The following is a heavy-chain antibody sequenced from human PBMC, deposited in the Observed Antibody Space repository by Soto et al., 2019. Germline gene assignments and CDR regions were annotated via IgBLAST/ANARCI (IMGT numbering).Heavy chain of an antibody. Sequence: GGSLRLSCAASGFTLSDYYMSWIRQAPGQGMERLSYIDSATLYTKCSDSVKGRLTISRDNAKNALFLQMNSLRADHTAVYYCVGAGLNFRRCSFTAMSEQWGQGTQGTRSS. D-gene: IGHD3-3*01. J-gene: IGHJ4*02. CDR2: IDSATLYT. CDR1: GFTLSDYY. V-gene: IGHV3-11*06. CDR3: VGAGLNFRRCSFTAMSEQ.